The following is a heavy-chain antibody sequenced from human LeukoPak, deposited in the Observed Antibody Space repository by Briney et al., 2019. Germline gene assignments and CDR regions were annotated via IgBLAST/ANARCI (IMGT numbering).Heavy chain of an antibody. Sequence: SETLSLTCAVYGGSFSGYYWSWIRQPPGKGLEWIGEINHSGSTNYNPSLKSRVTISVDTSKNQFSLKLSSVTGADTAVYYCASRWAAAGTLDYWGQGTLVTVSS. CDR1: GGSFSGYY. D-gene: IGHD6-13*01. V-gene: IGHV4-34*01. CDR3: ASRWAAAGTLDY. J-gene: IGHJ4*02. CDR2: INHSGST.